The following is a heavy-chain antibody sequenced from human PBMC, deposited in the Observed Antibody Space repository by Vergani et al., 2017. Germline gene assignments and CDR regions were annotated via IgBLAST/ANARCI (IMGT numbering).Heavy chain of an antibody. V-gene: IGHV4-34*01. D-gene: IGHD5-12*01. J-gene: IGHJ5*02. CDR3: ARGGSGYSGYDWGNWFDP. Sequence: QVQLQQWGAGLLKPSETLSLTCAVYGGSFSGYYWSWIRQPPGKGLEWIGEINHSGSTTYNPSLTSRVTISVDTSKNQFSLKLSSVTAADTAVYYCARGGSGYSGYDWGNWFDPWGQGTLVTVSS. CDR2: INHSGST. CDR1: GGSFSGYY.